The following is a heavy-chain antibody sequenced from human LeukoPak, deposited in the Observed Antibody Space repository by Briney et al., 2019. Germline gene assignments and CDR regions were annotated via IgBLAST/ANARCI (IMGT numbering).Heavy chain of an antibody. V-gene: IGHV4-59*01. J-gene: IGHJ4*02. D-gene: IGHD4-23*01. CDR3: ARANDYGGNFRFDY. Sequence: SETLSLTCTVSGGSISSYYWSWIRQPPGKGLEWIGYIYYSGSTNYNPPLKSRVTISVDTSKNQFSLKLSSVTAADTAVYYCARANDYGGNFRFDYWGQGTLVTVSS. CDR2: IYYSGST. CDR1: GGSISSYY.